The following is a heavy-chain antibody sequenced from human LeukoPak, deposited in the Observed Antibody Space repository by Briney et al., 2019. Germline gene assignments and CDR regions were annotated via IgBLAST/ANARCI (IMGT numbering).Heavy chain of an antibody. D-gene: IGHD3-22*01. CDR1: GGSISSYY. J-gene: IGHJ4*02. CDR2: IYYSGST. CDR3: AREREGVYYYDSSGYLSHFDY. Sequence: SETLSLTCTVSGGSISSYYWSWIRQPPGKGLEWIGYIYYSGSTNYNPSLKSRVTISVDTSKKQFSLRLTSVTAADTAVYYCAREREGVYYYDSSGYLSHFDYWGQGTLVTVSS. V-gene: IGHV4-4*08.